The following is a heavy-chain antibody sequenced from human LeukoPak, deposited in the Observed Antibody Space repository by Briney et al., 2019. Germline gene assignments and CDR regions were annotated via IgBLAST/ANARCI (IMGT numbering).Heavy chain of an antibody. J-gene: IGHJ4*02. V-gene: IGHV1-2*02. CDR1: GYTFTDYY. D-gene: IGHD3-3*01. CDR2: INPNSGGT. CDR3: ARAVTYYDFWSGYYPRDYFDY. Sequence: ASVKVSCKASGYTFTDYYMHWVRQAPGQGLEWMGWINPNSGGTKYVQKFQGRVTVTRDTSISTAYMELSRLRSDDTAVYYCARAVTYYDFWSGYYPRDYFDYWGQGTLVTVSS.